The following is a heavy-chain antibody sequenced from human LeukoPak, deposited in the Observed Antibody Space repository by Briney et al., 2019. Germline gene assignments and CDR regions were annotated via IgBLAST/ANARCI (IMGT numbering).Heavy chain of an antibody. CDR2: ISSTSTYI. CDR1: EFTFSSYT. J-gene: IGHJ4*02. CDR3: ARGGGNFDY. Sequence: GGSLRLSCAASEFTFSSYTINWVRQAPGKGLEWVSSISSTSTYISYADSVKGRFTSSRDNAKNSLYLQMNSLRAEDTAVYYCARGGGNFDYWGQGTLVTVSS. D-gene: IGHD2-15*01. V-gene: IGHV3-21*01.